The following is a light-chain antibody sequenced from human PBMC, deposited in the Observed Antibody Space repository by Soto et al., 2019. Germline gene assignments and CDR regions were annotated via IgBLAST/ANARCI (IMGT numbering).Light chain of an antibody. CDR1: HSLVYSDGNAY. J-gene: IGKJ2*01. CDR3: LQGTHWPPYT. V-gene: IGKV2-30*01. CDR2: KVS. Sequence: DVVMTQSPLSLPVTLGQPASISCRSSHSLVYSDGNAYLNWFQQRPGQSPRRLIYKVSYRDSGVPYRCSGSGSGTDFALKISRVEAEDVGIYYCLQGTHWPPYTFGQGTKLEIK.